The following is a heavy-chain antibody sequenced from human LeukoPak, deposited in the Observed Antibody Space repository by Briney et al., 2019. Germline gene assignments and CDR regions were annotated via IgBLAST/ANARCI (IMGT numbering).Heavy chain of an antibody. CDR2: INSDGSST. D-gene: IGHD6-13*01. CDR1: GFTFSSYW. Sequence: GGSLRLSCAVSGFTFSSYWMHWVRQAPGKGLVWVSRINSDGSSTSYADSVKGRFTISRDNAKNTLYLQMNSLKAEDTAVYYCARASIAAAGRTFDYWGQGTLVTVSS. V-gene: IGHV3-74*01. CDR3: ARASIAAAGRTFDY. J-gene: IGHJ4*02.